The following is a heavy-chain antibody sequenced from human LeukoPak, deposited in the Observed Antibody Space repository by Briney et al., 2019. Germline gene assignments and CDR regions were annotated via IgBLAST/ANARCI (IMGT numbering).Heavy chain of an antibody. Sequence: SETLSLTCTVSGGSISSYYWSWIRQPAGKGLEWIGRIYTSGSTNYNPSLKSRVTMSVDTSKNQFSLKLSSVTAADTAVYYCARDNCGSGIFELHYYGMDVWGQGTTVTVSS. J-gene: IGHJ6*02. CDR2: IYTSGST. CDR3: ARDNCGSGIFELHYYGMDV. V-gene: IGHV4-4*07. CDR1: GGSISSYY. D-gene: IGHD3-10*01.